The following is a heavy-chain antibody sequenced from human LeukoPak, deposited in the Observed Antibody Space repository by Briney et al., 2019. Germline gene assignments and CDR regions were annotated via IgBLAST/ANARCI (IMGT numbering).Heavy chain of an antibody. CDR3: ARDRAFGVVIDAVGSMDV. CDR1: GGTFSSYA. Sequence: SVKVSCKASGGTFSSYAISWVRQAPGQGLEWMGGIIPIFGTANYAQKFQGRVTITADESTSTAYMELSSLRSEDTAVYYCARDRAFGVVIDAVGSMDVWGKGTTVTVSS. CDR2: IIPIFGTA. J-gene: IGHJ6*04. D-gene: IGHD3-3*01. V-gene: IGHV1-69*01.